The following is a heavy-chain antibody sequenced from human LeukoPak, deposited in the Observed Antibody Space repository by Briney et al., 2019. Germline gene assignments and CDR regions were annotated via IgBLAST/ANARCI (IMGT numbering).Heavy chain of an antibody. V-gene: IGHV1-8*01. CDR3: ATTANYDILTGYYGKKMFDY. CDR2: MNPNSGNT. Sequence: GASVKVSCKASGYTFTSYDINWVRQATGQGLEWMGWMNPNSGNTGYAQKFQGRVTMTRNTSISTAYMELSSLRSEDTAVYYCATTANYDILTGYYGKKMFDYWGQGTLVTVSS. J-gene: IGHJ4*02. D-gene: IGHD3-9*01. CDR1: GYTFTSYD.